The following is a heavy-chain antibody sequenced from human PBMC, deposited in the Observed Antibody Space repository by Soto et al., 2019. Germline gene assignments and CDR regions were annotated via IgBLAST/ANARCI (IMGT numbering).Heavy chain of an antibody. CDR1: VASSRGSY. CDR2: IYYSGST. V-gene: IGHV4-59*01. CDR3: ARVWGYYFDY. Sequence: QVQLQESGPEWGSLPKTLPLTSLAPVASSRGSYGSWFRRPPGKGLEWIGYIYYSGSTNYNPSLKSRVTISVDTSKNQFSLKLSSVTAADTAVYYCARVWGYYFDYWGQGTLVTVSS. D-gene: IGHD3-10*01. J-gene: IGHJ4*02.